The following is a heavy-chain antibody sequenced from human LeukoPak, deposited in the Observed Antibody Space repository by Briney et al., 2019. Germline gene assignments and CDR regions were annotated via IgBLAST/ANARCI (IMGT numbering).Heavy chain of an antibody. V-gene: IGHV3-30-3*01. D-gene: IGHD3-10*01. Sequence: GGSLRLSCAASGFTFSSYAMHWVRQAPGKGLEWVAVISYDGSNKYYADSVKGRFTISRDNSKNTLYLQMNSLRAEDTAVYYCARGPRQTMVRGVKGVWGQGTTVTVSS. CDR2: ISYDGSNK. CDR1: GFTFSSYA. J-gene: IGHJ6*02. CDR3: ARGPRQTMVRGVKGV.